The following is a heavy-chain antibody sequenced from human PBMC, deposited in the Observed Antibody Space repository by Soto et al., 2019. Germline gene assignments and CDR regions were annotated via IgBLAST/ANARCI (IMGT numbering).Heavy chain of an antibody. CDR2: ISAYNGNT. D-gene: IGHD6-19*01. CDR3: AREGLVHSLEGTGLWDY. V-gene: IGHV1-18*01. J-gene: IGHJ4*02. Sequence: QVQLVQSGAEVKKPGASVKVSCKASGYTFTSYGISWVRQAPGQGLEWMGWISAYNGNTNYAQKLQGRVTMTTDTPTSTAYMELRSLRSDDTAVYYCAREGLVHSLEGTGLWDYWGQGTLVTVSS. CDR1: GYTFTSYG.